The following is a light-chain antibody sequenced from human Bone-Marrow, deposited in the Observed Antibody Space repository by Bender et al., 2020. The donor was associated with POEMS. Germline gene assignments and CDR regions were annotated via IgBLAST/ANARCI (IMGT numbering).Light chain of an antibody. V-gene: IGLV1-36*01. CDR3: SAWDDSLSGWV. Sequence: QSVVTQPASVSVSPGQSITISCTGTTSDVGGYNYVSWYQQHPAEAPKLLIYYDVLLPPGVSDLFSASESGTSASLAISELQSEDEALYYCSAWDDSLSGWVFGGGTKLTVL. CDR1: TSDVGGYNY. J-gene: IGLJ3*02. CDR2: YDV.